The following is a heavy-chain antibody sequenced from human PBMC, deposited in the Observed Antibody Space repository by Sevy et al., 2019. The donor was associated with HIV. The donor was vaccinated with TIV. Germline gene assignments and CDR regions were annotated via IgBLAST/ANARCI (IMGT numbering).Heavy chain of an antibody. CDR3: ARERAEWFELQLVGWFDP. J-gene: IGHJ5*02. CDR1: GGSVSSGSYY. D-gene: IGHD6-13*01. CDR2: IYYSGST. Sequence: SETLSLTCTVSGGSVSSGSYYWSWIRQPPGKGLEWIGYIYYSGSTNYNPSLKSRVTISVDTSKNQFSLKLSSVTAADTAVYYCARERAEWFELQLVGWFDPWGQGTLVTVSS. V-gene: IGHV4-61*01.